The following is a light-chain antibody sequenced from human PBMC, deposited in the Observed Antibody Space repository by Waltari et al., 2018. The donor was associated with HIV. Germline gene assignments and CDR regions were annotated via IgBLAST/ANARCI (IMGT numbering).Light chain of an antibody. CDR2: RNN. Sequence: QSVLTQPPSASGTPGQRVPISCSGSSSNIGSNYIYWYQQLPGTAPKLLIYRNNQRPSGVPDRFSGSKSGTSASLAIFGLRSEDEADYSCAAWDDSLSGWVFGGGTKLTVL. CDR3: AAWDDSLSGWV. J-gene: IGLJ3*02. CDR1: SSNIGSNY. V-gene: IGLV1-47*01.